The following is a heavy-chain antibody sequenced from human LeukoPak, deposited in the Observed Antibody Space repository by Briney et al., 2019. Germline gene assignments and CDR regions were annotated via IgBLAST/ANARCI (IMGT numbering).Heavy chain of an antibody. D-gene: IGHD1-26*01. CDR3: AKAGVGAITPLDN. CDR2: IRNDGSNK. Sequence: GGSLRLSCAASEFTFSSYGMHWVRQAPGKGLEWVAFIRNDGSNKYYADSVKGRFTISRDNSKNTLYLQMNSLRAEDMAVYYCAKAGVGAITPLDNWGQGTLVTVSS. V-gene: IGHV3-30*02. CDR1: EFTFSSYG. J-gene: IGHJ4*02.